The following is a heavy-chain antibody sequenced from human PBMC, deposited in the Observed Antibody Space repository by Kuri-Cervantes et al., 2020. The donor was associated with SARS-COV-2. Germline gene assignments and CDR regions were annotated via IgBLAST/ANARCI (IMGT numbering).Heavy chain of an antibody. CDR1: GGSISSGDYY. D-gene: IGHD5-18*01. CDR2: IYYSGST. V-gene: IGHV4-30-4*08. CDR3: ARHAYSSNWQYQIDY. Sequence: SETLSLTCTVSGGSISSGDYYWSWIRQPPGKGLEWIGYIYYSGSTYYNPSLKGRITISVDTSKNQVSLKLSSVTAADAAVYYCARHAYSSNWQYQIDYWGQGTLVTVSS. J-gene: IGHJ4*02.